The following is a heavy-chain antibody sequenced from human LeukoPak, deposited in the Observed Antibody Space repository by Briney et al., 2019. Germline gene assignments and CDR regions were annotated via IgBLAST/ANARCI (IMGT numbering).Heavy chain of an antibody. CDR3: ARLKNSGSYY. CDR1: GGSFSGYY. V-gene: IGHV4-34*01. J-gene: IGHJ4*02. CDR2: INHSGST. Sequence: PSETLSLTCAVYGGSFSGYYWSWIRQPPGKGLEWIGEINHSGSTNYNPSLKSRVTMSVDTSKKQFSLKLSSVTAADTAVYYCARLKNSGSYYWGQGTLVTVSS. D-gene: IGHD1-26*01.